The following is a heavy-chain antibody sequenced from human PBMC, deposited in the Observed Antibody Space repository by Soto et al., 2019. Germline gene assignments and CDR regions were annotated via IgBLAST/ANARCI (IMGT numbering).Heavy chain of an antibody. J-gene: IGHJ3*02. V-gene: IGHV6-1*01. D-gene: IGHD6-25*01. CDR2: TYYRSKWYN. CDR3: ARGAAADAFDI. Sequence: SQTLSLTCVISGDSVSSNSAAWYWIRQSPSRGLEWLGRTYYRSKWYNDYAVSVKSRITINPDTSKNQFSLQLNSVTPEDTAVYYCARGAAADAFDIWGQGTMVTVSS. CDR1: GDSVSSNSAA.